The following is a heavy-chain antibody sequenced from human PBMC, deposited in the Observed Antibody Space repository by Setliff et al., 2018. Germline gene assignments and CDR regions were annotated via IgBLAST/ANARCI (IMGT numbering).Heavy chain of an antibody. CDR3: ATSSQVHMIVVGGYYFDY. J-gene: IGHJ4*02. CDR2: FDPEDGET. CDR1: GYTLTELS. D-gene: IGHD3-22*01. Sequence: WASVKVSCKVSGYTLTELSMHWVRQAPGKGLEWMGGFDPEDGETIYAQKFQGRVTMTEDTSTDTAYMELSSLRSEDTAVYYCATSSQVHMIVVGGYYFDYWGQGTLVTVSS. V-gene: IGHV1-24*01.